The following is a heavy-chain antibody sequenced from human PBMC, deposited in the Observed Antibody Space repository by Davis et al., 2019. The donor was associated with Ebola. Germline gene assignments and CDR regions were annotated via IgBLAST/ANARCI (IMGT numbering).Heavy chain of an antibody. V-gene: IGHV1-46*01. Sequence: ASVKVSCKASGYTFTSYYMHWVRQAPGQGLEWMGIINPSGGSTSYAQKFQGRVTMTRDTSTSTVYMELSSLRSDDTAVYYCARGSAVSGYDHKSRFDYWGRGTLVSVSS. CDR1: GYTFTSYY. J-gene: IGHJ4*02. D-gene: IGHD5-12*01. CDR2: INPSGGST. CDR3: ARGSAVSGYDHKSRFDY.